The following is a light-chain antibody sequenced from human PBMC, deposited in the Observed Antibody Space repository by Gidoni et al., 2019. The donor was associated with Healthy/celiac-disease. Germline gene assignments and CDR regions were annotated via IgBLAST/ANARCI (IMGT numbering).Light chain of an antibody. Sequence: EIVFTQSPATLSLSPGERATLSCRASQIVSSYLAWYKQKPGQAPRLLIYDASNRATGIQARFSGSGSGTDFTLTISSLEPEDFAVYYCQQRSNSYTFGQGTKLEIK. CDR3: QQRSNSYT. J-gene: IGKJ2*01. CDR1: QIVSSY. V-gene: IGKV3-11*01. CDR2: DAS.